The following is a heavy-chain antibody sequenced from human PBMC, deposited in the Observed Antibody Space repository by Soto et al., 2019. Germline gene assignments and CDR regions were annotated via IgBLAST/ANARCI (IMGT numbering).Heavy chain of an antibody. D-gene: IGHD6-19*01. CDR1: GYTLTSYG. V-gene: IGHV1-18*01. Sequence: ASVKVSCKASGYTLTSYGISWVRQAPGQGLEWMGWISAYNGNTNYAQKLQGRVTMTTDTSTSTAYMELRSLRSDDTAVYYCARGLGNGSGWYGRWFDPWGQGTLVTVSS. CDR2: ISAYNGNT. J-gene: IGHJ5*02. CDR3: ARGLGNGSGWYGRWFDP.